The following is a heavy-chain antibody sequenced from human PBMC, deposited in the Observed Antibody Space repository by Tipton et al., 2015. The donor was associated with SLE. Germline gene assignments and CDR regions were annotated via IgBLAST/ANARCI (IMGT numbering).Heavy chain of an antibody. CDR2: ISYDGSNK. Sequence: SLRLSCAASRFTFSIYAMHWVRQAPGKGLEWVAVISYDGSNKYYADSVKGRFTISRDNSKNTLYLQMNSLRAEDTAVYYCAASLVDYFYYCGQGTLFTVSS. CDR3: AASLVDYFYY. V-gene: IGHV3-30*04. J-gene: IGHJ4*02. CDR1: RFTFSIYA. D-gene: IGHD2-15*01.